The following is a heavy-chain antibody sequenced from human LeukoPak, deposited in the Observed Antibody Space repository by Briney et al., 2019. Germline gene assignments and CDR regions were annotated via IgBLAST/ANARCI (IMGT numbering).Heavy chain of an antibody. CDR3: VRGDYSSGWHLDY. CDR2: IYYRGMT. D-gene: IGHD6-19*01. Sequence: SQTLSLTCAVSSGSVSSGGYAWSWIRQPPGKGLEWIGYIYYRGMTYFNPSLKSRVSISVDTSKNQFSLKLTSVTAADTAVYYCVRGDYSSGWHLDYWGQGTLVTVSS. CDR1: SGSVSSGGYA. J-gene: IGHJ4*02. V-gene: IGHV4-30-4*07.